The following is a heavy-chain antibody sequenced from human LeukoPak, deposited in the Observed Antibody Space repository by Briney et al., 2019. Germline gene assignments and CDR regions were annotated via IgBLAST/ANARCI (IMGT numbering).Heavy chain of an antibody. D-gene: IGHD2-15*01. CDR1: GYTFTGYY. V-gene: IGHV1-2*02. CDR3: ARAAGDLGDNYYGMDV. J-gene: IGHJ6*02. Sequence: ASVKVSCKASGYTFTGYYMHWVRQAPGQGLEWMGWINPNSGGTNYAQKFQGRVTMTRDTSISTAYMELSRLRSDDTAVYYCARAAGDLGDNYYGMDVWGQGTTVTVSS. CDR2: INPNSGGT.